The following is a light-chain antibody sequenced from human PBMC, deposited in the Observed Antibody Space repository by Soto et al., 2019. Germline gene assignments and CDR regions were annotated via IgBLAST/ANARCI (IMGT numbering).Light chain of an antibody. CDR1: QSLTNNY. Sequence: ENVLTQSPGTLSLSPGERATLAFGASQSLTNNYFAWYQQKPGRALRLLIDGASTRATGIPDRFSGSGSGTDFTLTISRLEPEDVAVYYCQQYEAVVTFGQGTKVDIK. J-gene: IGKJ1*01. V-gene: IGKV3-20*01. CDR3: QQYEAVVT. CDR2: GAS.